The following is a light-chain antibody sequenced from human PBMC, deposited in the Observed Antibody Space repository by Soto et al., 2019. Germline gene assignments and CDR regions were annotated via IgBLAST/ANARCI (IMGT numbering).Light chain of an antibody. Sequence: EVVMTQSPATLSVSPGERVTLSCRSSQSVADNLAWFQQKPGQGPSLLIYGASTRATGIPARFSGSGSETDFTLTISSLRSEDSAVYHCQQYNNWPITFGQGTRLEIK. CDR3: QQYNNWPIT. V-gene: IGKV3-15*01. CDR1: QSVADN. J-gene: IGKJ5*01. CDR2: GAS.